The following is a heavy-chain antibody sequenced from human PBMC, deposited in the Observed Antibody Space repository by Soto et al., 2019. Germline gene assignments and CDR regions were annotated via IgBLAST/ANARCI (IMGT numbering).Heavy chain of an antibody. V-gene: IGHV1-18*01. D-gene: IGHD1-26*01. CDR2: ISAYNGDS. J-gene: IGHJ5*02. CDR3: ARSSGTSYIWFDP. Sequence: QVQLVQSATEVKKPGASVKVSCKSSGYAFSTYGISWVRQAPGQGLEWMAWISAYNGDSNYAQHLQDRVTLTTDTSTSIAYMELRSLRSDDTAVYFCARSSGTSYIWFDPWGQGTLVIVSP. CDR1: GYAFSTYG.